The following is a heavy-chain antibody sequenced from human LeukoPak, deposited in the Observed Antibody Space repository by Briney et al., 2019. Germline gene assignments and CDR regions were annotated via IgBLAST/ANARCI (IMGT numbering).Heavy chain of an antibody. CDR1: GFTFSNAW. D-gene: IGHD5-18*01. CDR2: IKSKTDGGTT. V-gene: IGHV3-15*01. CDR3: TTLYSYGFFDY. J-gene: IGHJ4*02. Sequence: GGSLRLSCAASGFTFSNAWMSWVRQAPGKGLEWVGRIKSKTDGGTTDYAAPVKGGFTISRDDSKNTLYLQMNSLKTEDTAVYYCTTLYSYGFFDYWGQGTLVTVSS.